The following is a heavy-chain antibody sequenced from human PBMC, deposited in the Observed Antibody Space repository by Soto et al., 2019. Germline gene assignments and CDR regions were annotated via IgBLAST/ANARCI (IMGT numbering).Heavy chain of an antibody. CDR1: GFSVNSAFW. CDR3: ARGLVGYDQLFDY. Sequence: PGGSQRLFCEASGFSVNSAFWMHWVRQVPGKGLEWVSRINYEGSSTSYADSVKGRFTVSSDNAKNTMYLQMTSLRAEDTAVYYCARGLVGYDQLFDYWGHGTLVPVSS. D-gene: IGHD5-12*01. J-gene: IGHJ4*01. CDR2: INYEGSST. V-gene: IGHV3-74*01.